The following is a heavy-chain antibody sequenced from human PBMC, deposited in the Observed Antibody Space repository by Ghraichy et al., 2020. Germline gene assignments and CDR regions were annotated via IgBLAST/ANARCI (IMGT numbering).Heavy chain of an antibody. V-gene: IGHV3-30*18. Sequence: GGSLRLSCAGSGITFSRNGMHWVRQAPGKGLEWVAVISYDGSKKNYADSVKGRFTISRDNSKNTLYVQMNSLRAEDTAVYYCAKERDTSGYYSFRGDYYGMDVWGQGTTVTVSS. CDR1: GITFSRNG. J-gene: IGHJ6*02. CDR2: ISYDGSKK. CDR3: AKERDTSGYYSFRGDYYGMDV. D-gene: IGHD3-22*01.